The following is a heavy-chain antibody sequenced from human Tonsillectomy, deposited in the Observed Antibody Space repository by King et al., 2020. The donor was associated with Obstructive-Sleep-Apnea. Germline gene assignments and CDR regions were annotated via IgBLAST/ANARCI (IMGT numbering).Heavy chain of an antibody. Sequence: QLQESGPGLVKPSETLSLTCTVSGGSISSSSYYWGWIRQPPGKGLEWIGSIYYSGSTYYNPSLKSRVTISGDTSKNQFSLKLSSVTAADTAVYYCARDLSIFGVVSTSYWGQGTLGTVSS. D-gene: IGHD3-3*01. V-gene: IGHV4-39*07. J-gene: IGHJ4*02. CDR1: GGSISSSSYY. CDR3: ARDLSIFGVVSTSY. CDR2: IYYSGST.